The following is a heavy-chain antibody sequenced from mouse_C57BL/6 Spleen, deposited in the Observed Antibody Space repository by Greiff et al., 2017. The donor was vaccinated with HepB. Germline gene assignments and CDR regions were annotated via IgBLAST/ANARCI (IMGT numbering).Heavy chain of an antibody. D-gene: IGHD2-2*01. V-gene: IGHV14-1*01. CDR1: GFNFTDYY. CDR2: IDPEDGDT. J-gene: IGHJ1*03. Sequence: VQLQQSGAELVRPGASVKLSCTASGFNFTDYYMHWVKQRPEQGLEWIGRIDPEDGDTEYAPKFQGKATMTADTSSNTAYLQLSSLTSEDTAVYYCTKGDDGYFDVWGTGTTVTVSS. CDR3: TKGDDGYFDV.